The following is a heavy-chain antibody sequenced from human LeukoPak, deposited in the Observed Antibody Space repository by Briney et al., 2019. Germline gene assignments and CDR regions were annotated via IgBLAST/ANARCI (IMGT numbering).Heavy chain of an antibody. Sequence: SETLSLTCTVSGGSLNTPYYYWGWIRQTPGKGLDWIVNIFDSWGTYYSPSLTSRVTIPLDTSRNQFSLRLNSVTAADTAVYYCARFRVRGAFDYWSQGTMVTVYS. CDR3: ARFRVRGAFDY. J-gene: IGHJ4*02. CDR1: GGSLNTPYYY. V-gene: IGHV4-39*07. CDR2: IFDSWGT. D-gene: IGHD3-10*01.